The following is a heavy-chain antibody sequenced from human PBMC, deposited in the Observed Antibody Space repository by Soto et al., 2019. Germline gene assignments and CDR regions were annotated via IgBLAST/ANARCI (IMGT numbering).Heavy chain of an antibody. V-gene: IGHV4-31*03. J-gene: IGHJ4*03. D-gene: IGHD7-27*01. CDR2: VYHSVST. CDR3: ARDTGLAPTVWGY. Sequence: QVQLQESGPGLVKPSQTLSLTCSVSGDSIRGGGHYWNWIRQFPGKGLEWIGYVYHSVSTHYNPSIRGRLTISIDTSKNQFSLRLISVTAAETALYYCARDTGLAPTVWGYWGHGTQVTVSS. CDR1: GDSIRGGGHY.